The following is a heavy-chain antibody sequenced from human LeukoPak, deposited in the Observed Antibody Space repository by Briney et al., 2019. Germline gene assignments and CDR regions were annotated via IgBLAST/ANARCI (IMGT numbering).Heavy chain of an antibody. CDR3: AKDKHFDLGDAFDI. J-gene: IGHJ3*02. CDR2: ISWNSGSI. D-gene: IGHD3-9*01. CDR1: GFTFDDYA. Sequence: PGGSLRLSCAASGFTFDDYAMHWVRQAPGKGLEWVSGISWNSGSIGYADSVKGRFTISRDNAKNSLYLQMNSLRAEDTALYYCAKDKHFDLGDAFDIWGQGTMVTVSS. V-gene: IGHV3-9*01.